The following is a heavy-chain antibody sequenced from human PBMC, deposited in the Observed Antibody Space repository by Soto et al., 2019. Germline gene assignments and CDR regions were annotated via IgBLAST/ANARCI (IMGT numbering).Heavy chain of an antibody. D-gene: IGHD6-19*01. Sequence: ASVKVSCKAAGYNFVKYGITCVRQVPGQGLEWMGWISPNNGNTKFAKKFQGRVTMTTDTSTRIVYMELRSLRSDDTAVYYCARGTGEWLISGVDHWGQGTLVTVPS. J-gene: IGHJ4*02. V-gene: IGHV1-18*01. CDR1: GYNFVKYG. CDR2: ISPNNGNT. CDR3: ARGTGEWLISGVDH.